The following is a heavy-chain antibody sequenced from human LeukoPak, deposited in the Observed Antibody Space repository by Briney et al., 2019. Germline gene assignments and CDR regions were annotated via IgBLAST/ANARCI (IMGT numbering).Heavy chain of an antibody. V-gene: IGHV1-69*05. CDR1: GGTFSSYA. CDR3: ARFGGGYDSAFDY. D-gene: IGHD5-12*01. J-gene: IGHJ4*02. CDR2: IIPIFGTA. Sequence: GASVKVSCKASGGTFSSYAISWVRQAPGQGLEWMGGIIPIFGTANYAQKFQGRVTITTDESTSTAYMELSSLRSEDMAVYYCARFGGGYDSAFDYWGQGTLVTVSS.